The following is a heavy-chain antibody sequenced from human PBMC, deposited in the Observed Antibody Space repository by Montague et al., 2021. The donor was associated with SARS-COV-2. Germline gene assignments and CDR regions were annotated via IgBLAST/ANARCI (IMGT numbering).Heavy chain of an antibody. V-gene: IGHV4-34*01. CDR3: ASGRVRSSGYRERNNWFDP. CDR2: INHSGST. J-gene: IGHJ5*02. Sequence: SETLSLTCAVSGGSSSGYYWCWSCQPPGTGLEWIGIINHSGSTNXXPSPKIRVTITVSTSTNKYPLNLSSATAAATAMAYCASGRVRSSGYRERNNWFDPWGQGTLVTVSS. CDR1: GGSSSGYY. D-gene: IGHD6-13*01.